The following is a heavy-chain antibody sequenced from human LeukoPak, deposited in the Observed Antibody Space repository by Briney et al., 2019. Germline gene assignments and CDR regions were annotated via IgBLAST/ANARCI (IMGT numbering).Heavy chain of an antibody. CDR2: IYYSGST. CDR1: GGSISSYY. V-gene: IGHV4-59*08. D-gene: IGHD3-9*01. J-gene: IGHJ5*02. CDR3: ARHLRYNNWFDP. Sequence: PSETLSLTCTVAGGSISSYYWSWIRQPPGKGLEWIGYIYYSGSTNYNPSLKSRVTISVDTSKNQFSLKLSSVTAADTAVYYCARHLRYNNWFDPWGQGTLVTVSS.